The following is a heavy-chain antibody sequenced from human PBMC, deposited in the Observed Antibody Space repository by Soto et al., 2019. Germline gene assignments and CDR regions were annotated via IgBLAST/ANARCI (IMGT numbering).Heavy chain of an antibody. J-gene: IGHJ5*02. CDR2: IYYSGST. CDR1: GGSINSSSYF. D-gene: IGHD6-19*01. CDR3: ARHYSSGSRNWFDP. Sequence: SETLSLTCSVSGGSINSSSYFWGWVRQPPGKGLEWIGSIYYSGSTYYNPSLRSRVTISVDTSKNLFSLKLSSVTAAVTAVFYCARHYSSGSRNWFDPWGQGTLVTVSS. V-gene: IGHV4-39*01.